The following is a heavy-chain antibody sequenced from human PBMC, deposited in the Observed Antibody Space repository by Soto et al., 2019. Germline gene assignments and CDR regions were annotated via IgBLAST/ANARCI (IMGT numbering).Heavy chain of an antibody. CDR3: ASRLTLAHTTGDAFDL. Sequence: QVQLQESVPGLVKPSETLSLTCTVSNGSIINYYWSWIRQPPGKGLEWIGFIYYSGSTNYNPYLKGRVTMSVDMSRNQLSLTLNSVTAADTAVYYCASRLTLAHTTGDAFDLWGQGTMVTVSS. J-gene: IGHJ3*01. D-gene: IGHD3-9*01. CDR1: NGSIINYY. CDR2: IYYSGST. V-gene: IGHV4-59*01.